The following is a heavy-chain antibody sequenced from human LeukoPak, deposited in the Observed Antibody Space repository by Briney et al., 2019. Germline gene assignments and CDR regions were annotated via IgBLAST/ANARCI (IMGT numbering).Heavy chain of an antibody. CDR1: GFTLNTFG. V-gene: IGHV3-33*01. J-gene: IGHJ4*02. CDR3: VRVPYGAY. CDR2: IWYDGNNK. D-gene: IGHD4-17*01. Sequence: GGSLRLSCAVSGFTLNTFGMHWVRQAPGKGLEWVAVIWYDGNNKYYADSVKGRFTISRDNSKNTLYLQMNSLRAEDTAVYYCVRVPYGAYWGQGTLVTVSS.